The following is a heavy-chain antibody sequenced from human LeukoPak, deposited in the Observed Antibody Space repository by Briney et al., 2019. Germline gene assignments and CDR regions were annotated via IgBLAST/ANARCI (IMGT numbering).Heavy chain of an antibody. V-gene: IGHV3-23*01. D-gene: IGHD3-3*01. Sequence: PGGSLGLSCIASGFIFSNYAMSWVRQAPGKGLEWVSIITGSGGGSYYADSVKGRFTLSRDNSKNTLYLQMNSLRAEDTAVYFCAKKSLWSGPFDYWGQGTLVTVFS. CDR2: ITGSGGGS. CDR3: AKKSLWSGPFDY. J-gene: IGHJ4*02. CDR1: GFIFSNYA.